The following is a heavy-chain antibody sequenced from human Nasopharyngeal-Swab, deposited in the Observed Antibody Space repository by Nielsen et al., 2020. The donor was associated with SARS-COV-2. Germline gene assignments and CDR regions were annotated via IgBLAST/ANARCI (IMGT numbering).Heavy chain of an antibody. CDR3: ARIKYYYDSSDVFDY. J-gene: IGHJ4*02. Sequence: WIRQPPGKGLEWVAVISYDGSNKYYADSVKGRFTISRDNSKNTLYLQMNSLRAEDTAVYYCARIKYYYDSSDVFDYWGQGTLVTVSS. D-gene: IGHD3-22*01. CDR2: ISYDGSNK. V-gene: IGHV3-30-3*01.